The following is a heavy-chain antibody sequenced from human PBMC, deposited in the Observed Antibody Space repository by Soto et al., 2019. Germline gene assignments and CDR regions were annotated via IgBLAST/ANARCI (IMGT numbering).Heavy chain of an antibody. D-gene: IGHD6-13*01. CDR3: ARFGLAAAGTLYGMDV. CDR1: GYTFTSYD. CDR2: MNPNSGNT. J-gene: IGHJ6*02. Sequence: XSLKDSCKASGYTFTSYDINWGRQATVQGLEWMGWMNPNSGNTGYAQKFQGRVTMTRNTSISTAYMELSSLRSEDTAVYYCARFGLAAAGTLYGMDVWGQGTTVTV. V-gene: IGHV1-8*01.